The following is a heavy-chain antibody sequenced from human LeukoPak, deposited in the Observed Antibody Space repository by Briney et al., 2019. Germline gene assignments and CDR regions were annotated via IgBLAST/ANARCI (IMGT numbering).Heavy chain of an antibody. CDR3: ARLTYYDYANDY. J-gene: IGHJ4*02. Sequence: SVKVSCKASGYTFTSYGISWVRQAPGQGLEWMGRIIPILGIANYAQKFQGRVTITADKSTSTAYMELSSLRSEDTAVYYCARLTYYDYANDYWGQGTLVTVSS. CDR1: GYTFTSYG. CDR2: IIPILGIA. D-gene: IGHD3-16*01. V-gene: IGHV1-69*04.